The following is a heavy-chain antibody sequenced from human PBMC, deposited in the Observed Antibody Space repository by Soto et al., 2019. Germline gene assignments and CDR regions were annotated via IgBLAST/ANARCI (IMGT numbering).Heavy chain of an antibody. CDR2: IYYRGST. V-gene: IGHV4-59*01. D-gene: IGHD3-16*01. Sequence: SETLSLTCTVSGGSISSYYWSWIRQPPGKGLEWMGYIYYRGSTNYNPSLKSRGTISVDTSKNQFCLKLSSVTAADTAVYYCAGGVGWFDPWGQGTMVTVPS. J-gene: IGHJ5*02. CDR3: AGGVGWFDP. CDR1: GGSISSYY.